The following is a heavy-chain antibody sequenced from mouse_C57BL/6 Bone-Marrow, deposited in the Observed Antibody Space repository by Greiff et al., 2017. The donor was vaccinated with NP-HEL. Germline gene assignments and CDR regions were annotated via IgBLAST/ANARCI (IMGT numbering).Heavy chain of an antibody. J-gene: IGHJ3*01. CDR3: ARGFRDGSSWFAG. D-gene: IGHD2-3*01. CDR2: INPSSGYT. CDR1: GYTFTSYT. Sequence: QVQLKQSGAELARPGASVKMSCKASGYTFTSYTMHWVKQRPGQGLEWIGYINPSSGYTKYNQKFKDKATLTADKSSSTAYMQLSSLTSEDSEVYYCARGFRDGSSWFAGWGKGTLVTVSA. V-gene: IGHV1-4*01.